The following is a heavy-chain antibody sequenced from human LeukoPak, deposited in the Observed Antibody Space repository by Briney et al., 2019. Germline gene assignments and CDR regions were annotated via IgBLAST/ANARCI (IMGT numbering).Heavy chain of an antibody. D-gene: IGHD2-2*01. Sequence: PGGSLRLSCAASGFTFSSYEIHWVRQAPGKGLEWVSYISSSGSTINYADSVKGRFTISRGNAKNSLYLQMNSLRAEDTAVYYCAHGAMYQLDYWGQGTLVTVSS. CDR2: ISSSGSTI. CDR1: GFTFSSYE. CDR3: AHGAMYQLDY. V-gene: IGHV3-48*03. J-gene: IGHJ4*02.